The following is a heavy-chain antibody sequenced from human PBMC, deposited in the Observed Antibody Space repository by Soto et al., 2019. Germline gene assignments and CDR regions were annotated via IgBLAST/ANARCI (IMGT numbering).Heavy chain of an antibody. CDR2: IYPGDSDT. CDR1: GYSFTSYW. Sequence: GESLKISCKGSGYSFTSYWIGWVRQMPGKGLEWMGIIYPGDSDTRYSPSFQGQVTISADKSISTAYLQWSSLKASGTAMYYCARHGDIVVVPADRDYYYYGMEVWGPGTTVTVFS. CDR3: ARHGDIVVVPADRDYYYYGMEV. V-gene: IGHV5-51*01. D-gene: IGHD2-2*01. J-gene: IGHJ6*02.